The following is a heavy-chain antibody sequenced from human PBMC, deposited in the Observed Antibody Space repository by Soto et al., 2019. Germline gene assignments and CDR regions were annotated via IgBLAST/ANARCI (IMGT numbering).Heavy chain of an antibody. D-gene: IGHD3-10*01. CDR3: ARDSTSSGLDYGMDV. CDR1: GFTFNDHY. CDR2: ISSDSIYT. V-gene: IGHV3-11*06. Sequence: QVQLVESGGGLVKPGGSLRLSCAASGFTFNDHYMTWIRQAPGKGLEWVSFISSDSIYTNSADSVKGRFTISRDNAKNLLYLQMSSLRVEDTAVYYCARDSTSSGLDYGMDVWGQGTTVAVSS. J-gene: IGHJ6*02.